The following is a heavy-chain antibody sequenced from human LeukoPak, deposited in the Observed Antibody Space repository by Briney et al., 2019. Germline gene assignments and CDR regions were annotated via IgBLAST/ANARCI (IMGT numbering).Heavy chain of an antibody. J-gene: IGHJ4*02. V-gene: IGHV3-15*01. CDR1: GFTFSNHA. D-gene: IGHD5-12*01. CDR2: IKSKTAGGTT. Sequence: GGCLRLSCASSGFTFSNHAMRWVRQAPGKGLEWVGRIKSKTAGGTTDYAAPVKSRFTISRDDSKSTVFLQMNSLTAEDRAVYYCIANPTGGGYIIDYWGQGTLVTVSS. CDR3: IANPTGGGYIIDY.